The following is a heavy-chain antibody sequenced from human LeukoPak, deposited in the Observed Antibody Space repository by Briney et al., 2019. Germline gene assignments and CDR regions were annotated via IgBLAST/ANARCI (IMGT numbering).Heavy chain of an antibody. Sequence: ASVKVSCKASGYRFTSYDMHWVRQAPGQGLEWMGIINPSGGSTSYAQRFQGRVAMTRDTSTTTVYMEVNSLTSEDTAVYFCARDGPTAAPFDYWGQGTLVTVSS. J-gene: IGHJ4*02. V-gene: IGHV1-46*01. D-gene: IGHD2-2*01. CDR1: GYRFTSYD. CDR3: ARDGPTAAPFDY. CDR2: INPSGGST.